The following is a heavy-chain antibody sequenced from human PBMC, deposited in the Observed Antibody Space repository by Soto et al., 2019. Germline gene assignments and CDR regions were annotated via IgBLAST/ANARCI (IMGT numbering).Heavy chain of an antibody. J-gene: IGHJ3*02. V-gene: IGHV1-18*01. CDR3: ARVYAYYDSSGYRRDDAFDI. D-gene: IGHD3-22*01. CDR2: ISAYNGNT. Sequence: GASVKVSCKASGYTFTSYGISWVRQAPGQGLEWMGWISAYNGNTNYAQKLQGRVTMTTDTSTSTAYMELRSLRSDDTAVYYCARVYAYYDSSGYRRDDAFDIWGQGTMVTVS. CDR1: GYTFTSYG.